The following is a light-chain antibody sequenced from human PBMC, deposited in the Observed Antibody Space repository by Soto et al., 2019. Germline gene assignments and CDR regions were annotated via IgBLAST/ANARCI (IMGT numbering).Light chain of an antibody. V-gene: IGLV2-8*01. CDR2: EVN. Sequence: QSVLTQPPSVSGSPGQSVTISCTGTSSDVGFFNYVSWYQHHPGKVPKFLIYEVNKRPSGVPDRFSGSKSGNTASLTVSGLQPEDEAEYFCSSFVDGTSYVFGTGTKVT. CDR1: SSDVGFFNY. CDR3: SSFVDGTSYV. J-gene: IGLJ1*01.